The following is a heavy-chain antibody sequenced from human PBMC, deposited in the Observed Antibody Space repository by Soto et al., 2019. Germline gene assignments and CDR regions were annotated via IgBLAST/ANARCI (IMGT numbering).Heavy chain of an antibody. CDR2: ISYSSSTI. D-gene: IGHD3-10*01. Sequence: EVHLVESGGGLVQPGGSLRLSCAASGFTFSSYCMNWVRQAPGKGLEWVSYISYSSSTIYYADSVKGRFTISRDNAKNSLYLQMNSLRDDDTAVYYCARRSMVQGDYYFDYWGQGTLVTVSS. J-gene: IGHJ4*02. CDR3: ARRSMVQGDYYFDY. CDR1: GFTFSSYC. V-gene: IGHV3-48*02.